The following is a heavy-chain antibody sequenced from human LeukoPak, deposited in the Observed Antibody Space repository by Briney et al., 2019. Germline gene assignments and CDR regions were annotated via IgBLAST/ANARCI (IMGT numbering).Heavy chain of an antibody. CDR2: ISSSSSYI. V-gene: IGHV3-21*01. CDR3: ASWAGVVDDFNGPFDY. J-gene: IGHJ4*02. CDR1: GFTFSSYS. D-gene: IGHD2-2*01. Sequence: PGGSLRLSCAASGFTFSSYSMNLVRQAPGKGLELVSSISSSSSYIYYADSVKGRFTISRDNAKNSLYLQMKSLRAEDTAVYYCASWAGVVDDFNGPFDYWGQGTLVTVSS.